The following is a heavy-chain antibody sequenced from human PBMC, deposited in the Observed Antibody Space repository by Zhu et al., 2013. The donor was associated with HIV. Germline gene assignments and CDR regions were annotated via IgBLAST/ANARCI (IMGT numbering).Heavy chain of an antibody. CDR3: ARLVASERGVSSSSDY. CDR1: GGTFSSYA. J-gene: IGHJ4*02. CDR2: IIPIFGTA. D-gene: IGHD6-6*01. Sequence: QVQLVQSGAEVKKPGSSVKVSCKASGGTFSSYAISWVRQAPGQGLEWMGGIIPIFGTANYAQKFQGRVTITADKSTSTAYMELSSLRSEDTAVYYCARLVASERGVSSSSDYWGQGTLVTVSS. V-gene: IGHV1-69*06.